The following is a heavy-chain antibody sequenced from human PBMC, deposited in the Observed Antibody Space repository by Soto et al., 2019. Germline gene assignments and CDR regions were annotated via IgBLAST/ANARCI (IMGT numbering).Heavy chain of an antibody. CDR3: ARETTWVAFDI. D-gene: IGHD4-17*01. CDR2: IWYDGSNK. CDR1: GFTFSSYG. Sequence: PGGSLGLSCAASGFTFSSYGMHWVRQAPGKRLEWVAVIWYDGSNKYYADSVKGRFTISRDNSKNTLYLQMNSLRAEDTAVYYCARETTWVAFDIWGQGTMVTVSS. V-gene: IGHV3-33*01. J-gene: IGHJ3*02.